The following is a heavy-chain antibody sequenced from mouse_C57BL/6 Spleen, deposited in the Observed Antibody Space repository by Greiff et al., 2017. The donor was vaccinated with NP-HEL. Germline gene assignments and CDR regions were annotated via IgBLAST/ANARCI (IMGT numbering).Heavy chain of an antibody. D-gene: IGHD2-10*01. CDR2: IYPGDGDT. J-gene: IGHJ3*01. CDR3: ASYYGNSFAY. Sequence: VQLQQSGPELVKPGASVKISCKASGYAFSSSWMNWVKQRPGKGLEWIGRIYPGDGDTNYNAKFKGKATLTADKSSSTAYMQLSSLTSEDSAVYFCASYYGNSFAYWGQGTLVTVSA. CDR1: GYAFSSSW. V-gene: IGHV1-82*01.